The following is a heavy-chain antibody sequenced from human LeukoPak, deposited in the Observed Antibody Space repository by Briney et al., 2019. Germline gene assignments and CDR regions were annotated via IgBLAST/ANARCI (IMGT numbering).Heavy chain of an antibody. CDR2: IRDDGSNK. J-gene: IGHJ6*03. Sequence: PGGSLRLSCAASGFTFSSYGMHWVRQAPGKGLEGVAFIRDDGSNKYYADSVKGRFTISRDNSKNTLYLQMNSLRAEDTAVYYCAKPFSPRPGGYMDVWGKGTTVTISS. CDR1: GFTFSSYG. V-gene: IGHV3-30*02. D-gene: IGHD3-16*01. CDR3: AKPFSPRPGGYMDV.